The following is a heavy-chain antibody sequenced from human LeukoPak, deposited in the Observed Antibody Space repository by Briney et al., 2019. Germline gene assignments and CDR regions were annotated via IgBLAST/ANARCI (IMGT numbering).Heavy chain of an antibody. D-gene: IGHD3-3*01. CDR3: ARKMRYTIFGVFDY. J-gene: IGHJ4*02. V-gene: IGHV3-7*01. CDR1: GFTFSSYW. CDR2: IKQDGSEK. Sequence: GGSLRLSCAASGFTFSSYWMSWVRQAPGKGLEWVANIKQDGSEKYYVDSVKGRFTISRDNAENSLYLQMNSLRAEDTAVYYCARKMRYTIFGVFDYWGQGTLVTVSS.